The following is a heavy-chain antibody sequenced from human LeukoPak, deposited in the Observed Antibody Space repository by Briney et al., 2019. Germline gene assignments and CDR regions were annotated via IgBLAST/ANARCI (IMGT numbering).Heavy chain of an antibody. CDR3: AATYYDFWSGYYYFDY. Sequence: SETLSLTCAVYGGSFSGYYWSWIRQPPGKGLEWIGEINHSGGTNYNPSLKSRVTISVDTSKNQFSLKLSSVTAADTAVYYCAATYYDFWSGYYYFDYWGQGTLVTVSS. CDR1: GGSFSGYY. CDR2: INHSGGT. J-gene: IGHJ4*02. V-gene: IGHV4-34*01. D-gene: IGHD3-3*01.